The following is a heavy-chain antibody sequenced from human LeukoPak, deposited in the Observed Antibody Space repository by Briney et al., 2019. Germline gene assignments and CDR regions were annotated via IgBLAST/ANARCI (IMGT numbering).Heavy chain of an antibody. CDR1: GASFSAYY. D-gene: IGHD3-16*01. Sequence: SETLSLTCAVSGASFSAYYWRWIHQPPGEGLEWIGEVDYSGASNYNPSLKGRVTLSVDTSKNQFSLTLKFVTAADTGMYYCARRQRIARMSWGDFWGQGNQVTVSS. J-gene: IGHJ4*02. CDR3: ARRQRIARMSWGDF. V-gene: IGHV4-34*01. CDR2: VDYSGAS.